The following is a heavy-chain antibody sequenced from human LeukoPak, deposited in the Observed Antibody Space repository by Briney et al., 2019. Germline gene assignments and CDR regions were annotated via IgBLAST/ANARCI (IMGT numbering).Heavy chain of an antibody. CDR2: ISGSGGAT. CDR3: ARGRVRGFGPHYFDY. J-gene: IGHJ4*02. D-gene: IGHD3-10*01. V-gene: IGHV3-23*01. CDR1: GFTFSTFG. Sequence: GGSLRLSCAASGFTFSTFGMSWVRQAPGKGLEWVSAISGSGGATFYADSVKGRFTISRDSSKNTLYLQMNSLRGEDTAVYYCARGRVRGFGPHYFDYWGQGTLVTVSS.